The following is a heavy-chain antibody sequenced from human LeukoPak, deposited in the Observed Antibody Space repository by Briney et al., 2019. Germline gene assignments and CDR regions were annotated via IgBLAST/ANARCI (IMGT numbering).Heavy chain of an antibody. V-gene: IGHV1-18*01. D-gene: IGHD5-24*01. Sequence: GASVKVSCKASGYTFTSYGISWVRQAPGQGLEWMGWISAYNGNTNYAQKLQGRVTMTTDTSTSTAYMELRSLRSDDTAVYYCARVEVLYGYLGYFDYWGQGTLVTVSS. CDR2: ISAYNGNT. CDR3: ARVEVLYGYLGYFDY. J-gene: IGHJ4*02. CDR1: GYTFTSYG.